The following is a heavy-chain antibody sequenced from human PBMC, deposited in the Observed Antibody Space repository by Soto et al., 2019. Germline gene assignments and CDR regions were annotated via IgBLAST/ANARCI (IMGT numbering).Heavy chain of an antibody. V-gene: IGHV4-4*02. CDR2: IYHSGST. Sequence: PSETLSLTCAVSGGSISSSNWWSWVRQPPGKGLEWIGEIYHSGSTNYNPSLKSRVTISVDKSKNQFSLKLSSVTAADTAVYYCARAPRYSSSAGARYYYYGMDVWGQGTTVTAP. CDR3: ARAPRYSSSAGARYYYYGMDV. D-gene: IGHD6-6*01. J-gene: IGHJ6*02. CDR1: GGSISSSNW.